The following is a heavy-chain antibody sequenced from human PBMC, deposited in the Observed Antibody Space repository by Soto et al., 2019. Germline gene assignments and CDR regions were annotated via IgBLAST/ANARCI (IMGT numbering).Heavy chain of an antibody. CDR2: IYTSASA. J-gene: IGHJ6*02. CDR1: GASVNSYS. V-gene: IGHV4-4*07. Sequence: SETLSLTCSVSGASVNSYSWSWIRQSAGKGLEWIGRIYTSASANYSPSFKGRVTLSVETSENQVFLKLTSVAAADTAIYYCEKDREEGYNFYEGMDVWGQGATVTVSS. CDR3: EKDREEGYNFYEGMDV. D-gene: IGHD3-3*01.